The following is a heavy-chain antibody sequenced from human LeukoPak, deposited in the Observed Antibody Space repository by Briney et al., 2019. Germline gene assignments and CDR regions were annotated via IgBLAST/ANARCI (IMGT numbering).Heavy chain of an antibody. J-gene: IGHJ5*02. V-gene: IGHV1-69*02. CDR3: ARYYDFWSGSPDNWFDP. CDR2: IIPILGIA. Sequence: ASVTVSCKASGGTFSSYTISWVRQAPGQGLEWMGRIIPILGIATYAQKFQGRVTITADKSTSTAYMELSSLRSEDTAVYYCARYYDFWSGSPDNWFDPWGQGTLVTVSS. D-gene: IGHD3-3*01. CDR1: GGTFSSYT.